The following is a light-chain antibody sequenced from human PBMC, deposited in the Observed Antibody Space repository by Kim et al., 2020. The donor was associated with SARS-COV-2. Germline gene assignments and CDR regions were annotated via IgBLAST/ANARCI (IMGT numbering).Light chain of an antibody. CDR1: SSNIGAGYD. J-gene: IGLJ3*02. V-gene: IGLV1-40*01. CDR2: GNS. Sequence: QSVLTQPPSVSGAPGQRVTISCTGSSSNIGAGYDVPWYQQLPGTAPKLLIYGNSNRPSGVPDRFSGSQSGTSASLAITGLQAEDEADYYCQSYDSSLSGSGVFGGGTQLTVL. CDR3: QSYDSSLSGSGV.